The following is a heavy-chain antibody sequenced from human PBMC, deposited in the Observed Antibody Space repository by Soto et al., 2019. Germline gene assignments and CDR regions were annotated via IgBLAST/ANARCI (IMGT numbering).Heavy chain of an antibody. V-gene: IGHV3-30*18. CDR1: GFTFRSFG. Sequence: QVQLGESGGGVIQPGTSLSLSCGSSGFTFRSFGMYWVRQAPGKGLEWVAVVSYDGNHKYYADSVKGRFTVSRENAKNMLYLQMNSLRGEDTAVYYCAKDVGQQLVLNYGIDVWGQGTTVTVSS. CDR2: VSYDGNHK. J-gene: IGHJ6*02. CDR3: AKDVGQQLVLNYGIDV. D-gene: IGHD6-13*01.